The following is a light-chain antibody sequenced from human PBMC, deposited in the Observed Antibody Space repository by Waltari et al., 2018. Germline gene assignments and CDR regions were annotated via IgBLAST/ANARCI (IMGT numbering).Light chain of an antibody. CDR1: QGINSA. CDR3: QQFKSFLIT. Sequence: AIQLTQSPSSLSASVGDRVTITCRASQGINSALSWYKQKPGKAPKLLINDASSLESGVPSRFSGSGYGTDFTLTISSLQPEDFATYYCQQFKSFLITFGQGTRLEIK. V-gene: IGKV1-13*02. J-gene: IGKJ5*01. CDR2: DAS.